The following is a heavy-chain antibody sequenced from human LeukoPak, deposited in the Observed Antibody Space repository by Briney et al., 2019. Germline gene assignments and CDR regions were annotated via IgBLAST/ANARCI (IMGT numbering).Heavy chain of an antibody. D-gene: IGHD1-26*01. CDR1: GFTFSSYA. CDR2: ISYDGSNK. J-gene: IGHJ6*03. CDR3: ARGATSYMDV. Sequence: GRSLRLSCAASGFTFSSYAMHWVRQAPGKGLEWVAVISYDGSNKYYADSVKGRFTISRDNAKNSLYLQMNSLRAEDTAVYYCARGATSYMDVWGKGTTVTVSS. V-gene: IGHV3-30-3*01.